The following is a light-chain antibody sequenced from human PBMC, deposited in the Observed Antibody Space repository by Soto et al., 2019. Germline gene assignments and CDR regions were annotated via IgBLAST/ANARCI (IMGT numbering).Light chain of an antibody. CDR3: QQYTSSLIT. Sequence: IVLTQSPGTLSLSPGERATLSCRASQTISSNYLAWYQQKPGQAPRLLIYGASGRATGIPDRFSGSGSGTDFTLTISRLEPEDFAVYDCQQYTSSLITFGQGTRLEIK. J-gene: IGKJ5*01. CDR2: GAS. CDR1: QTISSNY. V-gene: IGKV3-20*01.